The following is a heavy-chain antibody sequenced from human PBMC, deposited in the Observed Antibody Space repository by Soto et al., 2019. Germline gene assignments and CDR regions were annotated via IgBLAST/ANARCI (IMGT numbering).Heavy chain of an antibody. J-gene: IGHJ4*02. V-gene: IGHV3-23*01. CDR2: IVGSGGVT. CDR1: GFTFRSYG. Sequence: GSLRLSCAATGFTFRSYGMSWVRQAPGKGLEWVSAIVGSGGVTYYAESVKGRFTISRDNSKNTLYLQMNSLRTEDTAVYYCARALDFWSTYFDYWGQGSLVTVSS. CDR3: ARALDFWSTYFDY. D-gene: IGHD3-3*01.